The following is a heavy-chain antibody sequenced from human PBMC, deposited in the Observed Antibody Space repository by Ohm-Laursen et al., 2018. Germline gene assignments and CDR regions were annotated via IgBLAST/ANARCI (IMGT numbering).Heavy chain of an antibody. CDR2: ITGSGRST. D-gene: IGHD5-24*01. CDR3: ARDRRRWLPDY. V-gene: IGHV3-23*01. J-gene: IGHJ4*02. CDR1: GFTFSSYA. Sequence: SLRLSCSASGFTFSSYAMSWVRQTPKKGLEWVSTITGSGRSTYYADSVKGRFTVSRDNSKSTLSLQMNSLRAEDTAVYYCARDRRRWLPDYWGQGTLVTVSS.